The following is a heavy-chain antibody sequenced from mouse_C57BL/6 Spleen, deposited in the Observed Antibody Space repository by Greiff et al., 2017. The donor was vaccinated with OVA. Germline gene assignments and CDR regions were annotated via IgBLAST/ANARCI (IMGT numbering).Heavy chain of an antibody. D-gene: IGHD2-1*01. CDR3: AREGGGNRFAY. Sequence: VQLQQSGAELAKPGASVKLSCKASGYTFTSYGISWVKQSPGQGLEWIGEIYPRSGTTYYNEKFKGQATLTADKSYSTAYMELRSLTSEDTAGYVGAREGGGNRFAYWGQGTLVTVSA. V-gene: IGHV1-81*01. CDR2: IYPRSGTT. J-gene: IGHJ3*01. CDR1: GYTFTSYG.